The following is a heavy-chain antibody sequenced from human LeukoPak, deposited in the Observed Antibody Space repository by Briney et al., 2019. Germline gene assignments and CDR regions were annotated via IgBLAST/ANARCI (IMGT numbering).Heavy chain of an antibody. V-gene: IGHV5-51*01. CDR1: GSSFTSYW. Sequence: GASLQISLKGSGSSFTSYWIGWVRQLPGQGLERMGTIYPGDPDTRYSPSFQGQVTISADKSISTAYLQWSSLKASDTAMYYCARSIVVVPAAMTNWFDPWGQGTLVSVSS. CDR2: IYPGDPDT. CDR3: ARSIVVVPAAMTNWFDP. J-gene: IGHJ5*02. D-gene: IGHD2-2*01.